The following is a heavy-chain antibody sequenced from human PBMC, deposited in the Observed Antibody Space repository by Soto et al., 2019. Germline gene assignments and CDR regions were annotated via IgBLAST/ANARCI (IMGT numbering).Heavy chain of an antibody. CDR3: ARRFCSAGNCRGIGFDY. J-gene: IGHJ4*02. CDR2: IGSDAIT. CDR1: GFTFNTYD. Sequence: EVQLVESGGGLVQPGGSLRLSCAASGFTFNTYDMHWVRQVTGQGLEWVSAIGSDAITYYAVSVKGRFTISRDNAKRSLFLQMSNLRAGDTAVYYCARRFCSAGNCRGIGFDYWGRGTLVTVSS. D-gene: IGHD2-15*01. V-gene: IGHV3-13*01.